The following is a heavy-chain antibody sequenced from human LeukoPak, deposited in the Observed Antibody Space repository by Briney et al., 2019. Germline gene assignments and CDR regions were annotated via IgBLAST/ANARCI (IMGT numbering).Heavy chain of an antibody. D-gene: IGHD4-17*01. CDR3: ARVGYGDYVWYFDL. CDR1: GFTFSNYW. J-gene: IGHJ2*01. V-gene: IGHV3-7*03. CDR2: IKQDGSEN. Sequence: PGWSLRLSCAASGFTFSNYWMSWVRQAPGKGLEWVANIKQDGSENYYVDSVKGRFTISRDNAKNSLYLQMNSLRAEDTAVYYCARVGYGDYVWYFDLWGRGTLVTVSS.